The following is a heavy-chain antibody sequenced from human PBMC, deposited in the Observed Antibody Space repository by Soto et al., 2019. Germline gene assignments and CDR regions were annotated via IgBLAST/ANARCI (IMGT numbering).Heavy chain of an antibody. CDR3: ARGSDYIWGSYRQACVDAFDI. J-gene: IGHJ3*02. D-gene: IGHD3-16*02. V-gene: IGHV4-59*01. Sequence: PSETLSLTCTVSGGSISSYYWSWIRQPPGKGLEWIGYIYYSGSTNYNPSLKSRVTISVDTSKNQFSLKLSSVTAADTAVYYCARGSDYIWGSYRQACVDAFDIWGQGTMVTVSS. CDR1: GGSISSYY. CDR2: IYYSGST.